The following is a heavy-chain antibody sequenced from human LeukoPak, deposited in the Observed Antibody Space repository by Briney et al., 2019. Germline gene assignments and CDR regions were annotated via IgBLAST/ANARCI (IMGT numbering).Heavy chain of an antibody. CDR2: MSPNSGDT. D-gene: IGHD1-26*01. CDR1: GYTFTTHD. Sequence: ASVKVSCKASGYTFTTHDINWVRQATGQGLEWLGWMSPNSGDTGYAQKFQGRVTMTEDTSTDTAYMELSSLRSEDTAVYYCATVSRKWELHSYYYGMDVWGQGTTVTVSS. CDR3: ATVSRKWELHSYYYGMDV. V-gene: IGHV1-8*01. J-gene: IGHJ6*02.